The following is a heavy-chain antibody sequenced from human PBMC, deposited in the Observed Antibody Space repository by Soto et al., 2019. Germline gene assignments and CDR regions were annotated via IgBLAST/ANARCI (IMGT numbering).Heavy chain of an antibody. CDR1: CGSIISYY. Sequence: SATLSLTCTVSCGSIISYYWIWIRQPAGKGLEWIGRIYTSGSTNYNPSLKSRVTMSVDTSKNQFSLKLSSVTAADTAVYYCAREDSSSSSIYFDYWGQGTLVTVSS. D-gene: IGHD6-6*01. CDR3: AREDSSSSSIYFDY. V-gene: IGHV4-4*07. CDR2: IYTSGST. J-gene: IGHJ4*02.